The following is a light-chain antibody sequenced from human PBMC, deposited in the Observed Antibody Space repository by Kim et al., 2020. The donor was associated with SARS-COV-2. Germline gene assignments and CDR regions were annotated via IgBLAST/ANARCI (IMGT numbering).Light chain of an antibody. CDR3: QQYDSSRT. V-gene: IGKV3-20*01. CDR1: QTVNNNY. CDR2: TAS. J-gene: IGKJ1*01. Sequence: WSPGESATLSCRASQTVNNNYLAWYQQKPGQAPRLLIYTASNRATGIPDRFSGSGSGTDFTLTISRLEPEDFAVYYCQQYDSSRTFGQGTKVEIK.